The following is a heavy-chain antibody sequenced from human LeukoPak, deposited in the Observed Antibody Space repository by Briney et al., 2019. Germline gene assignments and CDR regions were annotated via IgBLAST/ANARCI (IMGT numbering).Heavy chain of an antibody. V-gene: IGHV3-43D*03. CDR2: ISWEGDSL. CDR3: TKGTTANRGALDY. CDR1: GFTFDDYA. J-gene: IGHJ4*02. Sequence: TGGSLRLSCAASGFTFDDYAMHWVRQAPGKSLEWVSLISWEGDSLHYAESVKGRFTISRDNNKNSLYLQMNSLRVEDTALYYCTKGTTANRGALDYWGQGTLVTVSS. D-gene: IGHD1-1*01.